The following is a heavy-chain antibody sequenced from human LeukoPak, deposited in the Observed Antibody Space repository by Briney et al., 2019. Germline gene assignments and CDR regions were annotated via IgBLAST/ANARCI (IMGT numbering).Heavy chain of an antibody. CDR2: IYHSGRT. V-gene: IGHV4-38-2*02. CDR3: ARLRSGWYGIDY. D-gene: IGHD6-19*01. Sequence: SETLSLNCTVSGYSISSGYYWGWIRPPPGKVLEWIGSIYHSGRTFYNPSLKSRVTISVDTSKNQFSLKLSSVTAADTAVYYCARLRSGWYGIDYWGQGTLVTVSS. J-gene: IGHJ4*02. CDR1: GYSISSGYY.